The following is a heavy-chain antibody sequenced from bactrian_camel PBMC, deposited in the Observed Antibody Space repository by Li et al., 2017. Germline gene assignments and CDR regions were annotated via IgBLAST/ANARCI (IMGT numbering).Heavy chain of an antibody. D-gene: IGHD3*01. CDR3: VREYGKGTVKPAETDLGY. V-gene: IGHV3S35*01. Sequence: VQLVESGGGLVQPGGSLRLSCAASGFTFSSTSMSWVRQAPGKGLEWVSSISSGGSTYYADSVKGRFTISRDNAKNMVYLQMNSLKPEDTAVYYCVREYGKGTVKPAETDLGYWGQGTQVTVS. J-gene: IGHJ6*01. CDR2: ISSGGST. CDR1: GFTFSSTS.